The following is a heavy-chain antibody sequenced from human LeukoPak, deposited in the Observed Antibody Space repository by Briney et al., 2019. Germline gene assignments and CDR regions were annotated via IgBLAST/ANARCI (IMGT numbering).Heavy chain of an antibody. Sequence: GGSLRLSCAASGFTFSSYGMHWVRQAPGQGLEWVAFIRYDGSNKYYADSVKGRFTISRDNSKNTLYLQMNSLRAEDTAVYYCAKYLSTIVGVAGGFYWCQGNGVIVTS. CDR3: AKYLSTIVGVAGGFY. D-gene: IGHD3-3*01. J-gene: IGHJ1*01. V-gene: IGHV3-30*02. CDR1: GFTFSSYG. CDR2: IRYDGSNK.